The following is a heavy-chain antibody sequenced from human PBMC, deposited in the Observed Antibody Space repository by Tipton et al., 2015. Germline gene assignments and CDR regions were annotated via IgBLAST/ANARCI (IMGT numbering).Heavy chain of an antibody. V-gene: IGHV5-51*01. CDR2: IYPGDSET. J-gene: IGHJ5*02. Sequence: QLVQSGAEVKKPGESLKISCKGSGYSFSSHWIGWVRQMPGKGLEWMGIIYPGDSETTYSPSFQGQVTISVDKSISTAYLQWRSLKTSDTAMYYCARGYSPRRWFDPWGQGTLVTVSS. D-gene: IGHD5-18*01. CDR1: GYSFSSHW. CDR3: ARGYSPRRWFDP.